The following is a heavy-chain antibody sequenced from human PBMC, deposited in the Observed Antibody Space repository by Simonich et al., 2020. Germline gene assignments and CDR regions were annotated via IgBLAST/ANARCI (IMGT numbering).Heavy chain of an antibody. D-gene: IGHD1-1*01. V-gene: IGHV4-34*01. Sequence: QVQLQQWGAGLLKPSETLSLTCAVYGGSFSGYYWSWIRQPPGKGLEWMGEINHSGSTNYNPSLKSRVTISVDTSKNQFSLKLSSVTAADTAVYYCATGKGWKNAFDIWGQGTMVTVSS. CDR3: ATGKGWKNAFDI. CDR1: GGSFSGYY. CDR2: INHSGST. J-gene: IGHJ3*02.